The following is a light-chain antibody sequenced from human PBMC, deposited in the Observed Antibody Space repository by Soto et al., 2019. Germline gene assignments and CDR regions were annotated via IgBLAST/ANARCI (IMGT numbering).Light chain of an antibody. V-gene: IGKV3-11*01. J-gene: IGKJ5*01. CDR2: DAS. CDR1: QSISSY. Sequence: EIVLTQSPDTLSLSPGERATLSCRASQSISSYLAWYQQKPGQAPRLLIYDASERATGIPARFSGGGSETDFTLTISSLEPEAFGVYYCQQRANWPITFGQGTRVEIK. CDR3: QQRANWPIT.